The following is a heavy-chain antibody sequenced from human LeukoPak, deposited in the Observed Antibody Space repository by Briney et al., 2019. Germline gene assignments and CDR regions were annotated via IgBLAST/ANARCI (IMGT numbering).Heavy chain of an antibody. CDR2: ISSSSSYI. D-gene: IGHD2-15*01. CDR1: GFTFSSYS. Sequence: PGGSLRLSCAASGFTFSSYSMNWVRQAPGKGLEWVSSISSSSSYIYYADSVKGRFTISRDNAKNSLYLQMNSLRAEDTAVYYCARGRSVVVVAATYYYYYGMDVWGQGTTVTVSS. V-gene: IGHV3-21*01. CDR3: ARGRSVVVVAATYYYYYGMDV. J-gene: IGHJ6*02.